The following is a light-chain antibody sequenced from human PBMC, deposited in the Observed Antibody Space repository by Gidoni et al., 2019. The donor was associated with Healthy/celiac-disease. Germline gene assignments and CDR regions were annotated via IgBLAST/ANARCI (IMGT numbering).Light chain of an antibody. Sequence: QSALTQPAAVFGSPGQSFTISCTGTSSDVGGYNYVSWSQQPPGKAPKLMIYDVSNRPSGVSNRFSGSKSGNTASLTISGLQAEDEADYYCSSYTSSSTLVFGGGTKLTVL. J-gene: IGLJ2*01. CDR1: SSDVGGYNY. CDR2: DVS. V-gene: IGLV2-14*01. CDR3: SSYTSSSTLV.